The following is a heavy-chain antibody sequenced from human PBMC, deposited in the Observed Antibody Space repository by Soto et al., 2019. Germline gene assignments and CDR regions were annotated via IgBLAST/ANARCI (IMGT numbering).Heavy chain of an antibody. V-gene: IGHV4-59*01. CDR3: ARGREYCSGGSCYKYYYGMDV. J-gene: IGHJ6*02. Sequence: PSETLSLTCTVSGGSISSYYWSWIRQPPGKGLEWIGYIYYSGSTNYNPSLKSRVTISVDTSKNQFSLKLSSVTAADTAVYYCARGREYCSGGSCYKYYYGMDVWGQGTTVTVSS. D-gene: IGHD2-15*01. CDR2: IYYSGST. CDR1: GGSISSYY.